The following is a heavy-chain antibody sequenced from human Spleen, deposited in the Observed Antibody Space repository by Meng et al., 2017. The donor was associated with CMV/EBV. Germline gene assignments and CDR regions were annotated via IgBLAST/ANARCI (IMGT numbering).Heavy chain of an antibody. V-gene: IGHV4-34*01. CDR1: GGSFSGHY. J-gene: IGHJ6*02. CDR3: ARDRNQVYGVVVPYYYYSYGMDV. CDR2: INHSGST. Sequence: SETLSLTCAPYGGSFSGHYWSLIRQPPGKGLEWIGEINHSGSTNYNPSLKSRVTISVDASKNQFSLKLTSVTAADTAVYYCARDRNQVYGVVVPYYYYSYGMDVWGHGTTVTVSS. D-gene: IGHD3-3*01.